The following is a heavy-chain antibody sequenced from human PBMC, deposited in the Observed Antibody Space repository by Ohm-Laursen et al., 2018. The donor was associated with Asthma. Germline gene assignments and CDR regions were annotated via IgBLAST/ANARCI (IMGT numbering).Heavy chain of an antibody. V-gene: IGHV4-31*03. J-gene: IGHJ4*02. CDR3: ARDRTFDY. Sequence: TLSLTCTVSGASISSGNDYWSWIRQHPGKGLEWIGYINYSGLTYSNPSLRSRVTVSVDTSKNQFSLNLTPVTAADTAVYYCARDRTFDYWGQGTLVTVSS. D-gene: IGHD1-1*01. CDR2: INYSGLT. CDR1: GASISSGNDY.